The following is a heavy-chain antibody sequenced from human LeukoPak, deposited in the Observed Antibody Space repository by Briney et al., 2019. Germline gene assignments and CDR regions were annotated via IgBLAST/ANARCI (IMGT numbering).Heavy chain of an antibody. CDR3: ARDVSGYSNPEGGYYMDV. CDR2: MNPNSGNT. V-gene: IGHV1-8*01. D-gene: IGHD4-11*01. CDR1: GYTFTSYD. J-gene: IGHJ6*03. Sequence: EASVKVSCKASGYTFTSYDINWVRQATGQGLEWMGWMNPNSGNTGYAQKFQGRVTMTRNTSISTAYMELSSLRSEDTAVYYCARDVSGYSNPEGGYYMDVWGKGTTVTVSS.